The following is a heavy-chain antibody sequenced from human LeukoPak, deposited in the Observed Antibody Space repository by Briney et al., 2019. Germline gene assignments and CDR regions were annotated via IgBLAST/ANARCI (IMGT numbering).Heavy chain of an antibody. D-gene: IGHD5-12*01. V-gene: IGHV3-33*08. CDR2: IWYDGSNK. Sequence: GGSLRLSCAASGFTFSSYSMNWVRQAPGKGLEWVAVIWYDGSNKYYADSVKGRFTISRDNSKNTLYLQMNSLRAEDTAVYYCARGPIVATINWGYYFDYWGQGTLVTVSS. CDR3: ARGPIVATINWGYYFDY. CDR1: GFTFSSYS. J-gene: IGHJ4*02.